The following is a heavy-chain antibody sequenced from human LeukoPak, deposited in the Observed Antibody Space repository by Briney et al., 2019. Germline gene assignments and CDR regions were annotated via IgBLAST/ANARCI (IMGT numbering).Heavy chain of an antibody. CDR1: GASVSSASY. D-gene: IGHD1-26*01. Sequence: SETLSLTCTVSGASVSSASYWSWIRQPPGKGVEWIAHIYNGVNTNYNPSLKSRVTISVDTSKNQFSLKLSSVTAADTAVYYCASFIVGATSTPPDAFDIWGQGTMVTVSS. V-gene: IGHV4-61*01. J-gene: IGHJ3*02. CDR3: ASFIVGATSTPPDAFDI. CDR2: IYNGVNT.